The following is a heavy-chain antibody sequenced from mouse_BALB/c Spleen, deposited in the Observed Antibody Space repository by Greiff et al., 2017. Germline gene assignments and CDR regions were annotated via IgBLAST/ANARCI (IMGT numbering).Heavy chain of an antibody. CDR2: ISSGGSYT. CDR3: ARQEREGNAFAY. CDR1: GFTFSSYG. J-gene: IGHJ3*01. D-gene: IGHD2-1*01. Sequence: EVKLVESGGDLVKPGGSLKLSCAASGFTFSSYGMSWVRQTPDKRLEWVATISSGGSYTYYPDSVKGRFTISRDNAKNTLYLQMSSLKSEDTAMYYCARQEREGNAFAYWGQGTLVTVSA. V-gene: IGHV5-6*01.